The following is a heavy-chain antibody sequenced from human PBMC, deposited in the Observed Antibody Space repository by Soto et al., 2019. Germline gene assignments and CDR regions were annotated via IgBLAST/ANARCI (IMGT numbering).Heavy chain of an antibody. CDR1: GFTFSMYS. Sequence: GGSLRLSCEVSGFTFSMYSMSWVRQTPGKGLEWVAKIPQDGVDGHYADSVKGRFTISRDNGKNSLYLQMNNLRAEDTAVYYCARDHLILPAHDFFYGSDVWGRGATVPSP. J-gene: IGHJ6*02. V-gene: IGHV3-7*03. D-gene: IGHD2-21*02. CDR3: ARDHLILPAHDFFYGSDV. CDR2: IPQDGVDG.